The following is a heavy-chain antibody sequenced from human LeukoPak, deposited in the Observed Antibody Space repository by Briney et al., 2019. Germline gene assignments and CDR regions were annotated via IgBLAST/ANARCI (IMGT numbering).Heavy chain of an antibody. CDR1: GGSISSYY. D-gene: IGHD5-18*01. J-gene: IGHJ6*03. Sequence: KPSETLSLTCTVSGGSISSYYWSWIRQPPGKGLEWIGYIYYSGSTNFNPSLKSRVTISVDTSKNQFSLKLSSVTAADTAVYYCARQLADYYYYMDVWGKGTTVTISS. CDR3: ARQLADYYYYMDV. CDR2: IYYSGST. V-gene: IGHV4-59*01.